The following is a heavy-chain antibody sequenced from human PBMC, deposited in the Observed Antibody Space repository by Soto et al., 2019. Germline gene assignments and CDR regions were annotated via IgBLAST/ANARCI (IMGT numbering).Heavy chain of an antibody. D-gene: IGHD3-22*01. CDR3: ASTYTYYYDSSGYYHDY. J-gene: IGHJ4*02. Sequence: GGSLRLSCAASGFTFSSYAMSWVRQAPGKWLEWVSAISGSGGSTYYADSVKGRFTISRDNSKNTLYLQMNSLRAEDTAVYYCASTYTYYYDSSGYYHDYWGQGXLVTVFS. V-gene: IGHV3-23*01. CDR1: GFTFSSYA. CDR2: ISGSGGST.